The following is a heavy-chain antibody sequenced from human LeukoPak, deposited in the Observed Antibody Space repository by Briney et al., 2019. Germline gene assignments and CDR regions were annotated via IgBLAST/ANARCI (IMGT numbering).Heavy chain of an antibody. Sequence: KPSETLSLTCTVSGGSISSYYWSWIRQPPGKGLEWIGYIYYSGSTNYNPSLKSRVTISVDTSKNQFSLKLSSVTAADTAVYYCARQWRSYSSGWYSWFDPWGQGTLVTVSS. J-gene: IGHJ5*02. CDR3: ARQWRSYSSGWYSWFDP. CDR1: GGSISSYY. V-gene: IGHV4-59*08. D-gene: IGHD6-13*01. CDR2: IYYSGST.